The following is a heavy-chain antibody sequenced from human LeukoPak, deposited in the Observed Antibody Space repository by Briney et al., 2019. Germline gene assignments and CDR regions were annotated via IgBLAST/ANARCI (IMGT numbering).Heavy chain of an antibody. CDR2: IDTASNT. Sequence: GGSLRLSCAASGFTFSNYDMHWVRQATGKGLEWVTAIDTASNTYFPGSVKGRFTISRDNAENSLYLQMNSLGAGDTAMYYCAREGFCGGDCPGYFDLWGRGTLVTVSS. CDR3: AREGFCGGDCPGYFDL. D-gene: IGHD2-21*02. J-gene: IGHJ2*01. V-gene: IGHV3-13*04. CDR1: GFTFSNYD.